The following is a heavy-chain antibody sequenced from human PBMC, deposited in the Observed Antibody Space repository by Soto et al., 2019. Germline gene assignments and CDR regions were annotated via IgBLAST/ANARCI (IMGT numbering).Heavy chain of an antibody. Sequence: ASVKVSCKASGGTFSSYTISWVRQAPGQGLEWMGRIIPILGIANYAQKFQGRVTITADKSTSTAYMELSSLRSEDTAVYYCAREAGGYCSSTSCYGYYMDVWGKGTTVTVSS. CDR3: AREAGGYCSSTSCYGYYMDV. D-gene: IGHD2-2*01. V-gene: IGHV1-69*04. CDR1: GGTFSSYT. J-gene: IGHJ6*03. CDR2: IIPILGIA.